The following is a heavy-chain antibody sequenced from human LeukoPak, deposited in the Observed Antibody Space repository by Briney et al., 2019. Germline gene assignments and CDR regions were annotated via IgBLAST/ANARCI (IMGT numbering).Heavy chain of an antibody. CDR2: IYYSGST. J-gene: IGHJ4*02. CDR1: GGSISSSSYY. V-gene: IGHV4-39*07. D-gene: IGHD7-27*01. CDR3: ARETGDLRFRGNKGLPKYFFDY. Sequence: SETLSLTCTVSGGSISSSSYYWGWIRQPPGKGLEWIGSIYYSGSTYYNPSLKSRVTISVDTSKNQFSLKLSSVTAADTAVYYCARETGDLRFRGNKGLPKYFFDYWGQGTLVTVSS.